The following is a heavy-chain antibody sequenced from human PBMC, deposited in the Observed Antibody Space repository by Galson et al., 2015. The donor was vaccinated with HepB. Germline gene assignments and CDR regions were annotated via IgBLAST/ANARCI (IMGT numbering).Heavy chain of an antibody. CDR3: AKRLAAAAATSSRTIDL. J-gene: IGHJ4*01. CDR2: ISFDGGGR. CDR1: GFTFNNHA. D-gene: IGHD6-13*01. V-gene: IGHV3-30*18. Sequence: SLRLSCAAFGFTFNNHAMYWVRQAPGKGLEWVAVISFDGGGRFHADSVKGRFTISRDNSKDTLYLQMNYLTAEDTAVYYCAKRLAAAAATSSRTIDLRGQGTLVTVSS.